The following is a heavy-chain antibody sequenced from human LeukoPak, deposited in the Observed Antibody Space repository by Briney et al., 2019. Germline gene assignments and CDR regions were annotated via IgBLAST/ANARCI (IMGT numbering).Heavy chain of an antibody. D-gene: IGHD6-19*01. V-gene: IGHV1-46*01. CDR3: ARAISEYSSGWYYFDY. Sequence: ASVKVSCKASGYTFTIYYIHWERQAPGQGLEWMGIINPSGGSTSYAQKFQGRVTMTRDMSTSTVYMELSSLRSEDTAVYYCARAISEYSSGWYYFDYWGQGTLVTVSS. CDR2: INPSGGST. CDR1: GYTFTIYY. J-gene: IGHJ4*02.